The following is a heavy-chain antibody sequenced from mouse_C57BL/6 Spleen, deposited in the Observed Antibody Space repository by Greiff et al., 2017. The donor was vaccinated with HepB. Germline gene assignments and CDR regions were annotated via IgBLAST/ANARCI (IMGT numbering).Heavy chain of an antibody. J-gene: IGHJ4*01. CDR3: ARYVHYYNAMDY. Sequence: EVKLMESGGGLVQPGGSLSLSCAASGFTFTDYYMSWVRQPPGKALEWLGFIRNKANGYTTEYSASVKGRFTISRDNSQSILYLQMNALRAEDSATNYCARYVHYYNAMDYWGQGTSVTVSS. V-gene: IGHV7-3*01. CDR1: GFTFTDYY. CDR2: IRNKANGYTT.